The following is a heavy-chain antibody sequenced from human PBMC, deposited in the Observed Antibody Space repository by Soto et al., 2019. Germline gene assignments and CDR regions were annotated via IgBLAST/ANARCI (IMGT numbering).Heavy chain of an antibody. Sequence: GGSLRLSYAASGFTFSTHSMNWVRQAPGKGLEWVSFIGSSSTTRYYADSVKGRFTISRDNAKNSLYLQMNSLRAEDTAVYYCARDPANCRTTSCYAFFDYWGLGTLVTVSS. V-gene: IGHV3-48*01. D-gene: IGHD2-2*01. CDR3: ARDPANCRTTSCYAFFDY. J-gene: IGHJ4*02. CDR2: IGSSSTTR. CDR1: GFTFSTHS.